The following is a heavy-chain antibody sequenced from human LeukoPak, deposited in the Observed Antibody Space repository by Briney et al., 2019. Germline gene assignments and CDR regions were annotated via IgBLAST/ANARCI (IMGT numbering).Heavy chain of an antibody. CDR3: AREGRRLLTGYYKAPGAFDI. CDR2: INHSGST. D-gene: IGHD3-9*01. V-gene: IGHV4-34*01. J-gene: IGHJ3*02. Sequence: SETLSLTCAVYGGSFSGYYWSWIRQPPGKGLEWIGEINHSGSTNYNPSLKSRVTISVDTSKNQFSLKPSSVTAADTAVYYCAREGRRLLTGYYKAPGAFDIWGQGTMVTVSS. CDR1: GGSFSGYY.